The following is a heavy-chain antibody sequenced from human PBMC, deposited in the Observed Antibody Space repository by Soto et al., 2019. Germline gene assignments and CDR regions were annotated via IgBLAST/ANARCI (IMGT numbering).Heavy chain of an antibody. V-gene: IGHV1-2*02. CDR2: VNPNSGGT. CDR1: GHTFSGYY. CDR3: ESDSVADDLKVKTGELRGF. Sequence: ASVKVSCKASGHTFSGYYVHWVRQAPGQGLEWMGWVNPNSGGTHYAQKFQGRVSMTRDTSLSAVYMELRSLRRDDMAVYFCESDSVADDLKVKTGELRGFWGQGTLVTVSS. J-gene: IGHJ4*02. D-gene: IGHD3-16*01.